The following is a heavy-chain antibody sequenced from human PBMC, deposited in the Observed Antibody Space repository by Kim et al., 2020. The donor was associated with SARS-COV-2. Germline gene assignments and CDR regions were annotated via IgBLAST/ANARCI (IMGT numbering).Heavy chain of an antibody. CDR3: ARRALGVVITDY. V-gene: IGHV3-11*04. J-gene: IGHJ4*02. Sequence: YYADSGRGRFTISRDNAKNSLYLQMNSLRAEDTAVYYCARRALGVVITDYWGQGTLVTVSS. D-gene: IGHD3-22*01.